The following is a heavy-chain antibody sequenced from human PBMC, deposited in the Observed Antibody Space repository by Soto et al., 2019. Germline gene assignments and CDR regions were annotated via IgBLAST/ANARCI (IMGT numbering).Heavy chain of an antibody. CDR3: AKWTNSENYAFGSGYYNKIDYYYSGMDV. D-gene: IGHD3-3*01. V-gene: IGHV3-23*01. J-gene: IGHJ6*02. CDR2: ISGSGGST. Sequence: GGSLRLSCAASGFTFSSYAMSWVRQAPGKGLEWVSAISGSGGSTYYADSVKGRFTISRDNSKNTLYLQMNSLRAEDTAVYYCAKWTNSENYAFGSGYYNKIDYYYSGMDVWGQGTTVTVSS. CDR1: GFTFSSYA.